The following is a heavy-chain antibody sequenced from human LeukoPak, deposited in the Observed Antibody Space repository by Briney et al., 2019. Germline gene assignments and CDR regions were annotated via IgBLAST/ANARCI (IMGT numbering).Heavy chain of an antibody. CDR3: ARGGSSSLNDASDI. Sequence: SVKVSCKASGGTFTIYAISWVRQAPGQGLEWMGGIIPIFGTANYAQKFQGRVTITTDESTNTAYMELSSLRSEDTAMYYCARGGSSSLNDASDIWGQGTMVTVSS. CDR2: IIPIFGTA. CDR1: GGTFTIYA. J-gene: IGHJ3*02. D-gene: IGHD6-6*01. V-gene: IGHV1-69*05.